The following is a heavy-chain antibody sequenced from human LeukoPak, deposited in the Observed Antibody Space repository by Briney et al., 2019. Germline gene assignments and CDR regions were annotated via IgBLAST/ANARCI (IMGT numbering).Heavy chain of an antibody. Sequence: GGSLRLSCAASGFTFSRYWMHWVRHAPGKGLEWVSYSDTEGSMTSYADSVKGRFTISRDSSKNTLFLQMNRLRPEDAAVYYCAKAPVTTCRGAFCYPFDYWGLGTLVTVSS. J-gene: IGHJ4*02. D-gene: IGHD2-15*01. CDR2: SDTEGSMT. CDR3: AKAPVTTCRGAFCYPFDY. V-gene: IGHV3-74*01. CDR1: GFTFSRYW.